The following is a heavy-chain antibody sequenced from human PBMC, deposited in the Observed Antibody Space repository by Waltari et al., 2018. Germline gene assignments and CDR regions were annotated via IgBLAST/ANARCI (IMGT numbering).Heavy chain of an antibody. Sequence: QVQLVQSGAEVKKPGSSVKVSCKASGGTFSSYTISWVRPAPGQGRERIGWSIPVLGIASFAQKFQGRVTITADESTSTADKQLCILSVEETAVHYCAGSGEELPPYWGQGTLVTVSS. V-gene: IGHV1-69*02. J-gene: IGHJ4*02. CDR2: SIPVLGIA. CDR1: GGTFSSYT. D-gene: IGHD1-26*01. CDR3: AGSGEELPPY.